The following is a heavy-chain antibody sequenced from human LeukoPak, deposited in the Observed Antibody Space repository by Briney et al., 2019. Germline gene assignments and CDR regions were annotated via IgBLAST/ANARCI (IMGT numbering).Heavy chain of an antibody. V-gene: IGHV3-7*01. D-gene: IGHD3-3*01. CDR3: GSSYYGFWN. Sequence: TGGSLRLSCAASGFTFSSYWMSWVRQAPGKGLEWVANVNQFGSEKYYVDSVKGRFTISRDNAKTSLYLQMNSLRADDTAVYYCGSSYYGFWNWGQGTLVTVSS. CDR2: VNQFGSEK. CDR1: GFTFSSYW. J-gene: IGHJ4*02.